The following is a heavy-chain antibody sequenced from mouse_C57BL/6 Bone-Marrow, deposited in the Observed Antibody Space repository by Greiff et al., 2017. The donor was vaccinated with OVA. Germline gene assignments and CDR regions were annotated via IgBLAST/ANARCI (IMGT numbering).Heavy chain of an antibody. CDR2: IYPRSGNT. CDR3: ARWIYDGYLWFAY. CDR1: GYTFTSYG. Sequence: VKLMESGAELARPGASVKLSCKASGYTFTSYGISWVKQRTGQGLEWIGEIYPRSGNTYYNEKFKGKATLTADKSSSTAYMELRSLTSEDSAVYFCARWIYDGYLWFAYWGQGTLVTVSA. D-gene: IGHD2-3*01. V-gene: IGHV1-81*01. J-gene: IGHJ3*01.